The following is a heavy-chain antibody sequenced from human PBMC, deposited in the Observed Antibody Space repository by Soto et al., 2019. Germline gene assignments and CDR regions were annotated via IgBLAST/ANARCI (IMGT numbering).Heavy chain of an antibody. V-gene: IGHV3-48*03. Sequence: RRLSCAASGFTFSSYEMNWVRQAPGKGLEWVSYISSSGSTIYYADSVKGRFTISRDNAKNSLYLQMNSLRAEDTAVYYCARDKAGGITGTYYGMDVWGQGSTVTVSS. CDR2: ISSSGSTI. J-gene: IGHJ6*02. D-gene: IGHD1-7*01. CDR1: GFTFSSYE. CDR3: ARDKAGGITGTYYGMDV.